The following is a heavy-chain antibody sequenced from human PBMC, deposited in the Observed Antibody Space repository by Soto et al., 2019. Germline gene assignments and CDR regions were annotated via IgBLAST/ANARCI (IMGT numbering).Heavy chain of an antibody. CDR1: GFTFSSYS. CDR3: ARQAKIGDRSQFYFDS. D-gene: IGHD3-16*01. CDR2: ISSSSYI. V-gene: IGHV3-21*01. J-gene: IGHJ4*02. Sequence: GGSLRLSCAASGFTFSSYSMNWVRQAPGKGLEWVSSISSSSYIYYADSVKGRFTISRDNAKNSLYLQMNSLRPDDTAVYYCARQAKIGDRSQFYFDSWGQGTLVTVSS.